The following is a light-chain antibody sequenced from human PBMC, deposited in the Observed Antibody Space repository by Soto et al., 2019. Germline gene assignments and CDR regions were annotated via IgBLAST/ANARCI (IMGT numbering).Light chain of an antibody. CDR1: QSVSRY. J-gene: IGKJ3*01. Sequence: EIVLTPSPATLSLSPGERATLSCRASQSVSRYLAWYQQKPGQAPRLLIYDASNRATGIPARFSGSGSGTDVTLTISSLEPEDFAVYYCQQRSNWLFTFGPGTKVDIK. V-gene: IGKV3-11*01. CDR2: DAS. CDR3: QQRSNWLFT.